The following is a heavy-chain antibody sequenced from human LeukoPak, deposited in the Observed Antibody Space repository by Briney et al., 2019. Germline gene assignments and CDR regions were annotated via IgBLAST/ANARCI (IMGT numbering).Heavy chain of an antibody. CDR3: ARLGREEYYYDSSGYYYVADY. Sequence: ASVKVSCKASGYTFTSYGISWVRQAPGQGLEWMGWISAYNGNTNYAQKLQGRVTMTTDTSTSTAYMELRSLRSDDTAVYYCARLGREEYYYDSSGYYYVADYWSQGTLVTVSS. CDR1: GYTFTSYG. V-gene: IGHV1-18*01. D-gene: IGHD3-22*01. CDR2: ISAYNGNT. J-gene: IGHJ4*02.